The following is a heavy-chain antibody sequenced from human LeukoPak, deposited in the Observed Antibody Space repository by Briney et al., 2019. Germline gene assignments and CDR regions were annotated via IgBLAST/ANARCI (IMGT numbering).Heavy chain of an antibody. J-gene: IGHJ4*02. CDR2: IYYSGST. V-gene: IGHV4-39*07. CDR1: GGSISSSSYY. Sequence: PSETLSLTCTVSGGSISSSSYYWGWIRQPPGKGLEWIGSIYYSGSTYYNPSLKSRVTISVDTSKNQFSLKLSSVTAADTAVYYCARGNNYYDSSGPPGYWGQGTLVTVSS. D-gene: IGHD3-22*01. CDR3: ARGNNYYDSSGPPGY.